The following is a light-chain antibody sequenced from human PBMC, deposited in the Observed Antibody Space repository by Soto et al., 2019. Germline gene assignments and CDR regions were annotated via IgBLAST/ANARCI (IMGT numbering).Light chain of an antibody. CDR3: SSYTSNNTPYV. CDR2: EVS. V-gene: IGLV2-14*01. CDR1: SSDVGGYNY. Sequence: QSALTQPASVSASPGQSITISCTGTSSDVGGYNYVSWFQQHPGKAPKLMIYEVSNRPSGVSNRFSGSKSDNTASLTISGLQAEDEADYYCSSYTSNNTPYVFGTGTKLTVL. J-gene: IGLJ1*01.